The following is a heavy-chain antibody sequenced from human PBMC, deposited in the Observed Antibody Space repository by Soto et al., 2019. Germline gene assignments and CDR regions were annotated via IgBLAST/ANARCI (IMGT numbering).Heavy chain of an antibody. Sequence: SVKVSCKAAGGTFSSYAISWVRQAPGQGLEWMGGIIPIFGTANSAQKFQGRVTITADKSTSTAYMELSSLSSEDKAVYYCERSLTMIVVAFDYWGQGTLVTVSS. V-gene: IGHV1-69*06. J-gene: IGHJ4*02. CDR3: ERSLTMIVVAFDY. CDR1: GGTFSSYA. CDR2: IIPIFGTA. D-gene: IGHD3-22*01.